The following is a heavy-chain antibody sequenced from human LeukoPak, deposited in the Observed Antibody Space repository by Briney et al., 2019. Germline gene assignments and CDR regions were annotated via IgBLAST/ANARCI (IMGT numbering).Heavy chain of an antibody. V-gene: IGHV1-2*04. Sequence: ASVKVSCKASGYTFTGYYMHWVRQAPGQGLEWMGWINLNSGGTNYAQKFQGWVTMTRDTSISTAYMELSRLRSDDTAVYYCARADGSGSFYGMDVWGQGTTVTVSS. D-gene: IGHD3-10*01. CDR2: INLNSGGT. CDR3: ARADGSGSFYGMDV. CDR1: GYTFTGYY. J-gene: IGHJ6*02.